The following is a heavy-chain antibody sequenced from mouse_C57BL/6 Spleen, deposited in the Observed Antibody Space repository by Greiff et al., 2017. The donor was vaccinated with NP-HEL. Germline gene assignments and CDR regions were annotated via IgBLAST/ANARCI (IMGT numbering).Heavy chain of an antibody. CDR3: AREAGLEAWFAY. J-gene: IGHJ3*01. D-gene: IGHD2-4*01. V-gene: IGHV1-4*01. CDR2: INPSSGYT. CDR1: GYTFTSYT. Sequence: QVQLQQSGAELARPGASVKMSCKASGYTFTSYTMHWVKQRPGQGLEWIGYINPSSGYTKYNQKFKDKATLTADKSSSTAYMQLSSLTSEDSAVYYCAREAGLEAWFAYWGQGTLVTVSA.